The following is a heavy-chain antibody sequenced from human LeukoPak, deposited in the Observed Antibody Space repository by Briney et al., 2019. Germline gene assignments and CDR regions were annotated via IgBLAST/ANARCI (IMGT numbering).Heavy chain of an antibody. CDR2: IYSGGST. D-gene: IGHD5-12*01. CDR3: ARDSGYDLRPTLDY. CDR1: GFTVSRNY. J-gene: IGHJ4*02. V-gene: IGHV3-53*01. Sequence: PGGSLRLSCAASGFTVSRNYMSWVRQAPGKGLEWVSVIYSGGSTYYGGSVKGRFTISRDNSKNTLYLQMNSLRAEDTAVYYCARDSGYDLRPTLDYWGQGTLVTVSS.